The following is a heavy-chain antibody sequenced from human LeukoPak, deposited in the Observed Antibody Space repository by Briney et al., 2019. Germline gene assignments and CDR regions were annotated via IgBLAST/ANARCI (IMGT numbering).Heavy chain of an antibody. CDR1: GGSISSYY. V-gene: IGHV4-59*08. CDR3: ARVGATTYFDY. D-gene: IGHD1-26*01. Sequence: SETLSLTCTVSGGSISSYYWSWIRQPPGKGLEWIGYIYYSGSTNYNPSLKSRVTISVDTSKNQFSLKLSSVTAAGTAVYYCARVGATTYFDYWGQGTLVTVSS. CDR2: IYYSGST. J-gene: IGHJ4*02.